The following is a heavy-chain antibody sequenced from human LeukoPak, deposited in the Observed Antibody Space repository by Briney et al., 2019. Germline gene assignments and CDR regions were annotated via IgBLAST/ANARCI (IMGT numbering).Heavy chain of an antibody. V-gene: IGHV4-39*01. Sequence: SETLSLTCTVSGGSISNSGYYWGWIRQPPGKGLEWIGSVYYSGKTNYNPSLKNRVTISVDTSKNQFSLKLSSVTAADTAVFYCARQGYADFSPRPFDYWGQGTLVTVSS. CDR3: ARQGYADFSPRPFDY. J-gene: IGHJ4*02. D-gene: IGHD4-17*01. CDR2: VYYSGKT. CDR1: GGSISNSGYY.